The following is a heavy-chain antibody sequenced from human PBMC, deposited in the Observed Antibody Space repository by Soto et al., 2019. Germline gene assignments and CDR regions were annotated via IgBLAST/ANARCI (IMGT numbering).Heavy chain of an antibody. J-gene: IGHJ4*02. CDR1: GGSISSYY. CDR3: ARINYDSSGYYIDY. Sequence: SETLSLTCTVSGGSISSYYWSWIRQPPGKGLEWIGYIYYSGSTNYNPSLKSRVTISVDTSKNQFSLKLSSVTAADTAVYYCARINYDSSGYYIDYWGQGTLVTVSS. V-gene: IGHV4-59*01. D-gene: IGHD3-22*01. CDR2: IYYSGST.